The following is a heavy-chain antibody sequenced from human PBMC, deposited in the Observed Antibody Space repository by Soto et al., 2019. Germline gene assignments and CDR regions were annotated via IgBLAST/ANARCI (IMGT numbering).Heavy chain of an antibody. CDR3: AKDRGYSTPSEFDY. CDR1: GFTFSTYS. V-gene: IGHV3-21*02. CDR2: ISSSSSFI. Sequence: EVQLVESGGDLVRPGGSLRLSCAASGFTFSTYSMNWVRQAPGRGLEWVSSISSSSSFIYYADSVKGRFTISRDNAKNSLFLQMSILRAEDTAVYYCAKDRGYSTPSEFDYWGQGTLVTVSS. J-gene: IGHJ4*02. D-gene: IGHD5-18*01.